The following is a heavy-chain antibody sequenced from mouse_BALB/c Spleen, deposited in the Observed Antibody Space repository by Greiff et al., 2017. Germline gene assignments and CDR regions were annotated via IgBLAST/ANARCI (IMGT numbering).Heavy chain of an antibody. V-gene: IGHV5-12-1*01. Sequence: EVKLMESGGGLVKPGGSLKLSCAASGFAFSSYDMSWVRQTPEKRLEWVAYISSGGGSTYYPDTVKGRFTISRDNAKNTLYLQMSSLKSEDTAMYYCARLRYYFDYWGQGTTLTVSS. CDR3: ARLRYYFDY. CDR1: GFAFSSYD. J-gene: IGHJ2*01. CDR2: ISSGGGST.